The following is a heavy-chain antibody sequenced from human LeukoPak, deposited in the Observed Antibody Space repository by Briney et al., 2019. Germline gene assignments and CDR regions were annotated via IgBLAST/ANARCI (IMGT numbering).Heavy chain of an antibody. V-gene: IGHV3-73*01. D-gene: IGHD5-12*01. CDR2: IRSKANSYAT. CDR1: GFTFSGSA. J-gene: IGHJ6*03. Sequence: PGGSLRLSCAASGFTFSGSAMHWVRQASGKGLEWVGRIRSKANSYATAYAASVKGRFTISRDDSKKTAYLQMNSLKTEDTAVYYCPSHTVATIEEFYYYYYYMDVWGKGTTVTVSS. CDR3: PSHTVATIEEFYYYYYYMDV.